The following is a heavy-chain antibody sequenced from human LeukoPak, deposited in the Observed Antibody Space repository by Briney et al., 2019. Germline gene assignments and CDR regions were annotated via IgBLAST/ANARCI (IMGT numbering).Heavy chain of an antibody. CDR3: ARLDSSGYYYYGMDV. J-gene: IGHJ6*02. CDR1: GYILTSYW. V-gene: IGHV5-51*01. Sequence: GESLKISCKGSGYILTSYWIGWVRQMSGKGLEWMGLIYPGDSATRYSPSFQGQVTISADKSISTAYLQWSSLKASDTAMYYCARLDSSGYYYYGMDVWGQGTTVTVSS. D-gene: IGHD3-22*01. CDR2: IYPGDSAT.